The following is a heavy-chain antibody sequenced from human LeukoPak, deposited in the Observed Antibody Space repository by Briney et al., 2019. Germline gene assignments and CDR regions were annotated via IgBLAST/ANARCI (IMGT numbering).Heavy chain of an antibody. CDR2: IYPGDSGP. Sequence: SFEISGYSFANYCIGWVRQMHWKGLEWMGIIYPGDSGPTYSPSFQGQVTISVDKSINTAYLQWSSLQASDTAMYYCGMSGDRVPLQDDVFDVWGQGIMVTVST. D-gene: IGHD1-26*01. CDR1: GYSFANYC. J-gene: IGHJ3*01. CDR3: GMSGDRVPLQDDVFDV. V-gene: IGHV5-51*01.